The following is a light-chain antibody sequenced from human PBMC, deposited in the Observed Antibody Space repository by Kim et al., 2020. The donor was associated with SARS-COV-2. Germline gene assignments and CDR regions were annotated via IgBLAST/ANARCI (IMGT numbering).Light chain of an antibody. V-gene: IGLV3-1*01. CDR2: QDD. CDR3: QAWDSGTVV. Sequence: VSPGKTGSIACSGDKWGDKYAGWYQQKAGQCPVVVIYQDDKRTSGIPARFSGSYAGNTATLTISGTQAMDEADYYCQAWDSGTVVFGGGTQLTVL. J-gene: IGLJ2*01. CDR1: KWGDKY.